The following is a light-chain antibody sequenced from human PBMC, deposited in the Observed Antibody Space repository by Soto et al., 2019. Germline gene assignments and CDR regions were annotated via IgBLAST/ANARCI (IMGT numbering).Light chain of an antibody. CDR2: RNN. CDR3: ATCAGSLSYV. CDR1: SSNIGSAY. V-gene: IGLV1-47*01. J-gene: IGLJ1*01. Sequence: QSVLTQPPSASGTPGQRVAISCSGSSSNIGSAYVYWYQHLPGTAPKLLISRNNQRPSGVPDRFSGSKSGTSASLAISGLRSEDEADYYCATCAGSLSYVFGTGTKLTVL.